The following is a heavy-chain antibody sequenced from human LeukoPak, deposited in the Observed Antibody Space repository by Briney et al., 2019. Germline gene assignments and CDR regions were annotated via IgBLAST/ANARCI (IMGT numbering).Heavy chain of an antibody. CDR3: ARGQRITIFGVVIMGYFDY. CDR2: INPNSGGT. D-gene: IGHD3-3*01. CDR1: GYTFTDYY. Sequence: ASVKVSCKASGYTFTDYYMHWVRQAPGQGLEWMGWINPNSGGTNYAQKFQGRVTMTRDTSISTAYMELSRLRSDDTAVYYCARGQRITIFGVVIMGYFDYWGQGTLVTVSS. V-gene: IGHV1-2*02. J-gene: IGHJ4*02.